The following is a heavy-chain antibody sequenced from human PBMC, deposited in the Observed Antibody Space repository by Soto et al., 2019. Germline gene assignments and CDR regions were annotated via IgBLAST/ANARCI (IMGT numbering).Heavy chain of an antibody. CDR2: VSYDGTNK. J-gene: IGHJ4*02. D-gene: IGHD6-13*01. V-gene: IGHV3-30*18. Sequence: PGGSLRLSCAASGFTFSSYGMHWVRQAPGKGLEWVAVVSYDGTNKYYADSVKGRFTISRDNSKNTLYLQMNSLRAEDTAVYYCAKAIGSSSWYWSAKLDYWGQGTLVTVSS. CDR3: AKAIGSSSWYWSAKLDY. CDR1: GFTFSSYG.